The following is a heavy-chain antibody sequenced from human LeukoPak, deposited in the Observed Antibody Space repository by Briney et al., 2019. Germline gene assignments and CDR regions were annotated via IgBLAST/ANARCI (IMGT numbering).Heavy chain of an antibody. Sequence: ASVKVSCKTSGYTFTDYYMHWVRQAPGQGLEWMGRINLRSGGTNYAQKFQGRVTVTRDTSISTVYMELSRLKSDDTAVYYCRLVTTGGYWAQGILVTVSS. D-gene: IGHD3-9*01. CDR3: RLVTTGGY. CDR2: INLRSGGT. CDR1: GYTFTDYY. V-gene: IGHV1-2*06. J-gene: IGHJ4*02.